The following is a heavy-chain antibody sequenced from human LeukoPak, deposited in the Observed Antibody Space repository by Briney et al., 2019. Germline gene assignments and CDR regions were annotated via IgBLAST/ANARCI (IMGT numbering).Heavy chain of an antibody. CDR3: AREMGYCSSTSCLNYYFDY. V-gene: IGHV4-59*01. D-gene: IGHD2-2*01. CDR2: IYYSGST. Sequence: SETLSLTCTVSGGSISSYYWSWIRQPPGKGLEWIGYIYYSGSTNYNPSLKSQVTISVDTSKNQFSLKLSSVTAADTAVYYCAREMGYCSSTSCLNYYFDYWGQGTLVTVSS. CDR1: GGSISSYY. J-gene: IGHJ4*02.